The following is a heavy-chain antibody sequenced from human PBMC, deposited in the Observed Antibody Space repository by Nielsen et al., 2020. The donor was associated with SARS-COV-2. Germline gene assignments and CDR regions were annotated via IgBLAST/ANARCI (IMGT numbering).Heavy chain of an antibody. CDR3: ARGSDEGLAL. CDR2: IDHVRIT. J-gene: IGHJ4*02. V-gene: IGHV4-34*01. Sequence: GSLKLSCAVYGGSFSGYYWSWIRQTPGKGLEWVGQIDHVRITNYNPSLKSRVTISVDTSRNQFSLKLTSVTAADTAVYYCARGSDEGLALWGQGTLVTVSS. D-gene: IGHD6-19*01. CDR1: GGSFSGYY.